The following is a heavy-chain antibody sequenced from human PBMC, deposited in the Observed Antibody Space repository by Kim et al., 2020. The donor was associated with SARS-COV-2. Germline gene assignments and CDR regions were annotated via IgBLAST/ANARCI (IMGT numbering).Heavy chain of an antibody. CDR1: GGSISSGDYY. J-gene: IGHJ4*02. D-gene: IGHD2-2*01. CDR3: ARVVVPAAPFDS. V-gene: IGHV4-30-4*01. Sequence: SETLSLTCTVSGGSISSGDYYWSWIRQPPGKGLEWIGYIYYSGSTYYNPSLKSRVTISVDTSKNQFSLKLSSVTAADTAVYYCARVVVPAAPFDSWGQGTLVTVSS. CDR2: IYYSGST.